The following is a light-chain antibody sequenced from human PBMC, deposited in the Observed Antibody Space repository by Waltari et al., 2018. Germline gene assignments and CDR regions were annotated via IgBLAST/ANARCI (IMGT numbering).Light chain of an antibody. Sequence: QSALTQPASVSGSPGQSITISCTGTSSDIGKYNYVSWYQHLPGKVPKFMISEVTKRPSGVSNRFSGSKSGNTASLTISGLQADDEAEYYCCSDAGSGTYVFGTGTKLTVV. CDR3: CSDAGSGTYV. CDR2: EVT. J-gene: IGLJ1*01. CDR1: SSDIGKYNY. V-gene: IGLV2-23*02.